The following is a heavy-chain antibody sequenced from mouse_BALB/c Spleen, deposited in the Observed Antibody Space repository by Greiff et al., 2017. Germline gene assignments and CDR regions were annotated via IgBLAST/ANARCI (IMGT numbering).Heavy chain of an antibody. Sequence: QVQLKESGAELVRPGASVTLSCKASGYTFTDYEMHWVKQTPVHGLEWIGAIDPETGGTASNQKFKGKATLTADKSSSTAYMELRSLTSEDSAVYYCTREGVHYYGYDWFAYWGQGTLVTVSA. CDR3: TREGVHYYGYDWFAY. CDR2: IDPETGGT. V-gene: IGHV1-15*01. D-gene: IGHD1-2*01. J-gene: IGHJ3*01. CDR1: GYTFTDYE.